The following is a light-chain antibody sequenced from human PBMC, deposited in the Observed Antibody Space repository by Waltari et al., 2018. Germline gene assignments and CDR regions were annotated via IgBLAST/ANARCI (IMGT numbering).Light chain of an antibody. J-gene: IGKJ2*01. CDR1: QSVSSN. V-gene: IGKV3-15*01. Sequence: EIVMTQSPGTLSVSPGERATLSCRASQSVSSNLAWYQQKPGQAPRLLIHDASTRATGVPARFSGSGSGTEFTLTISSPQSEDFAVYYCQQYNDWPPGYTFGQGTKLEI. CDR3: QQYNDWPPGYT. CDR2: DAS.